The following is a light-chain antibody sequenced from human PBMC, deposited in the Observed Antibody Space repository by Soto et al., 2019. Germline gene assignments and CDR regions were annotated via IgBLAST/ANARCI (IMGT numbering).Light chain of an antibody. CDR3: CSYAGSSTLV. CDR2: EGS. Sequence: QSALTQPASVSGSPGQSITISCTGTSSDVGSYKFVSWYQQHPGKAPKLMIYEGSKRPSGVSNRFSGSKSGNTASLTISGLQAEDEAYDYCCSYAGSSTLVFGGGTKLTVL. J-gene: IGLJ2*01. CDR1: SSDVGSYKF. V-gene: IGLV2-23*01.